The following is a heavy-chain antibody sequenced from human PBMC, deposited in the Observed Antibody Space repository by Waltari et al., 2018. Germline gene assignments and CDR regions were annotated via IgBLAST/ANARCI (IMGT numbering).Heavy chain of an antibody. CDR2: IRYDGSNK. V-gene: IGHV3-30*02. CDR1: GFTFRSSG. CDR3: AKDLDY. Sequence: QVQLVASGGGVVQPGGPLSLSCAASGFTFRSSGMHWVRQAPGKGLEWVAFIRYDGSNKYYADSVKGRFTISRDNSKNTLYLQMNSLRAEDTAVYYCAKDLDYWGQGTLVTVSS. J-gene: IGHJ4*02.